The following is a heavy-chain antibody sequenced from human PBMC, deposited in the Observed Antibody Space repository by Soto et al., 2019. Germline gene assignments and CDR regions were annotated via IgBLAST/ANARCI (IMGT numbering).Heavy chain of an antibody. J-gene: IGHJ4*02. CDR3: ARIELLWFGEPTAGYYFDY. CDR2: IYHSGST. V-gene: IGHV4-38-2*01. Sequence: SETLSLTCAVSGYSISSGYYWGWIRQPPGKGLEWIGSIYHSGSTYYNPSLKSRVTISVDTSKNQFSLKLSSVTAADTAVYYCARIELLWFGEPTAGYYFDYWGQGTLVTVSS. D-gene: IGHD3-10*01. CDR1: GYSISSGYY.